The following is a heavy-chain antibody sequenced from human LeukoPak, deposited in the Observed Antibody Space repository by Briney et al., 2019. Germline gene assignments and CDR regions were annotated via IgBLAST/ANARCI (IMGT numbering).Heavy chain of an antibody. J-gene: IGHJ4*02. CDR2: LNSDGSGT. Sequence: GGSLKLSCAASGFTFSSYWMHWVRQAPGKGLVWVSRLNSDGSGTTYADSVKGRFTISRDNTKNTLYLQMNSLRAEDTAVYYCARDSKYCSGGICRHEYWGRGTLVTVSS. CDR3: ARDSKYCSGGICRHEY. CDR1: GFTFSSYW. D-gene: IGHD2-15*01. V-gene: IGHV3-74*01.